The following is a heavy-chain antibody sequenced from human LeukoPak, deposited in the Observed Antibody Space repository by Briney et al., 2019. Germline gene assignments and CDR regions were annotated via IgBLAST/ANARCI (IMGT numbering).Heavy chain of an antibody. Sequence: ASVKVSCKASGYTFTGYYMHWVRQAPGQGLEWMGWINPNSGGTNYAQKFQGRVTMTRDTSISTAYMELSRLRSDDTAVYYCAREEWIQLWEGRYFDYWGQGTLVTVSS. CDR3: AREEWIQLWEGRYFDY. J-gene: IGHJ4*02. V-gene: IGHV1-2*02. D-gene: IGHD5-18*01. CDR1: GYTFTGYY. CDR2: INPNSGGT.